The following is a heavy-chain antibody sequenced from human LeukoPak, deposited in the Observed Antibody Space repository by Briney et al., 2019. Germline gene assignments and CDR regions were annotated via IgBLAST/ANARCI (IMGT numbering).Heavy chain of an antibody. V-gene: IGHV3-21*01. Sequence: GGCLRLSCAASGFPFTPYTMNWIRQAPGKGLEWVASMSTSGTYTYYADSVKGRFTVSRDDAKSSLYLQMNGLRAEDTAVYYCAREGSSEEFDYWGQGTLVTVSS. D-gene: IGHD6-19*01. CDR2: MSTSGTYT. CDR1: GFPFTPYT. J-gene: IGHJ4*02. CDR3: AREGSSEEFDY.